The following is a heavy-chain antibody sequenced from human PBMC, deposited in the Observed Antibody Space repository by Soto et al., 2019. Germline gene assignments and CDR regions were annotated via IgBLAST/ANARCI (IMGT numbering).Heavy chain of an antibody. J-gene: IGHJ5*02. CDR1: RKILTPYF. V-gene: IGHV1-2*02. CDR2: INPNNGAT. Sequence: VQVVPSGGGVKKPGAPVKVSRKAPRKILTPYFLHWVPQAPGRGLEWMGWINPNNGATHYGLSFQGRVTMTRDTSISTAYMELSSLRSDDTAVYYCASHDPGARFDPWGQGTLVIVSS. CDR3: ASHDPGARFDP. D-gene: IGHD1-1*01.